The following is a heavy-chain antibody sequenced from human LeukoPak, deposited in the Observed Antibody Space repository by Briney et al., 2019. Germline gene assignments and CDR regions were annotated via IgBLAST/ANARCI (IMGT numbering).Heavy chain of an antibody. CDR2: IYPGDSDT. CDR3: ARLTGAGRGYYGMDV. CDR1: GYSFTSYW. Sequence: GESLKISCQGSGYSFTSYWIGWVRQMPGKGLEWMGIIYPGDSDTRYSPSFQGQVTISADKPISTAYLQWSSLKASDTAMYYCARLTGAGRGYYGMDVWGKGTTVTVSS. D-gene: IGHD3-10*01. J-gene: IGHJ6*04. V-gene: IGHV5-51*04.